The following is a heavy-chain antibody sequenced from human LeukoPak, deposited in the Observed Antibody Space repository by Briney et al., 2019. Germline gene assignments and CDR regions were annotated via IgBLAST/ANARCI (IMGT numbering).Heavy chain of an antibody. CDR2: ISGSGGST. V-gene: IGHV3-23*01. Sequence: GGSLRLSCAASGFTFSSYAMSWVRQAPGKGLEWVSAISGSGGSTYYADSVKGRFTISRDNSKDTLYLQMNSLRAEDTAVYYCANSAYGDYVHYWGQGTLVTVSS. CDR3: ANSAYGDYVHY. J-gene: IGHJ4*02. CDR1: GFTFSSYA. D-gene: IGHD4-17*01.